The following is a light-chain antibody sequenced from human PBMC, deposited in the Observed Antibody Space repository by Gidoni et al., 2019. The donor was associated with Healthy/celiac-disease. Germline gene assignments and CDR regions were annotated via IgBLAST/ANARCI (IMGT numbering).Light chain of an antibody. J-gene: IGKJ1*01. CDR3: QQSYSTPRA. V-gene: IGKV1-39*01. Sequence: DIQMPQSPSSLSASVGDRVTITCRASQSIISYLNWYQQKPGKAPKLLIYAASSLQSGVTSRFSGSGSGTDFTLTISSLQPEDFATYYCQQSYSTPRAFGQGTKVEIK. CDR1: QSIISY. CDR2: AAS.